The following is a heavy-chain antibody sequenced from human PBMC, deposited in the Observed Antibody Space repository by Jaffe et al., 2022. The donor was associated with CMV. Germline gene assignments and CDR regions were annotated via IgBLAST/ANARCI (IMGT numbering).Heavy chain of an antibody. CDR3: ARDPVRYFDWSYFDY. CDR2: IKQDGSEK. D-gene: IGHD3-9*01. V-gene: IGHV3-7*03. J-gene: IGHJ4*02. Sequence: EVQLVESGGGLVQPGGSLRLSCAASGFTFSSYWMSWVRQAPGKGLEWVANIKQDGSEKYYVDSVKGRFTISRDNAKNSLYLQMNSLRAEDTAVYYCARDPVRYFDWSYFDYWGQGTLVTVSS. CDR1: GFTFSSYW.